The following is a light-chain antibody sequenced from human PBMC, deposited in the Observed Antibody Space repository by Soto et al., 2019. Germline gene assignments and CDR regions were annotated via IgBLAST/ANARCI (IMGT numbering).Light chain of an antibody. V-gene: IGKV1-9*01. J-gene: IGKJ3*01. CDR2: AAS. Sequence: DIQLTQSPSFLSASVGDRVTITCRASQGISSYLAWYQQKPGKAPKLLIYAASTLQSGVSSRFSGRGSGTEFTLTISSLQPEDFATYYCQQLDSYPLFGPGTKVDIK. CDR3: QQLDSYPL. CDR1: QGISSY.